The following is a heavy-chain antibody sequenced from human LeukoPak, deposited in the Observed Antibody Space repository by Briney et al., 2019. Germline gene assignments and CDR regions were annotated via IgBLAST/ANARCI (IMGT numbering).Heavy chain of an antibody. CDR3: AKAGLVRGGALDS. V-gene: IGHV3-23*01. CDR2: ITGSGDGT. CDR1: GFTFSTYA. Sequence: GGSLRLSCAASGFTFSTYAMTWVRQAPGKGLEWVSSITGSGDGTSAADSVTGRFSLSRDNSKSTLYIQMSGLRVEGTAVYYCAKAGLVRGGALDSWGQGTLVTVSS. D-gene: IGHD6-6*01. J-gene: IGHJ4*02.